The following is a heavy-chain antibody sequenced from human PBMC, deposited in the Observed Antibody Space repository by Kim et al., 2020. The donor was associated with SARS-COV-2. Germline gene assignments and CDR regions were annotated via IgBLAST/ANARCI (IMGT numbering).Heavy chain of an antibody. D-gene: IGHD4-17*01. CDR2: ISSNGGST. J-gene: IGHJ4*02. V-gene: IGHV3-64*01. CDR1: GFTFSSYA. CDR3: ARGRDYGDFDY. Sequence: GGSLRLSCAASGFTFSSYAMHWVRQAPGKGLEYVSAISSNGGSTYYANSVKGRFTISRDNSKNTLYLQMGSLRAEDMAVYYCARGRDYGDFDYWGQGTLV.